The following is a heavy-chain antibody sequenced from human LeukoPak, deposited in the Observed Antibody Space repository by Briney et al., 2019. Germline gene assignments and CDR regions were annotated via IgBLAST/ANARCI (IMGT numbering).Heavy chain of an antibody. CDR2: INPNSGGT. J-gene: IGHJ4*02. CDR3: AREEHSSSWKGVDY. CDR1: GYTFTGYY. Sequence: GASVKVSCKASGYTFTGYYMHWVRQAPGQGLEWMGWINPNSGGTNYAQKFQGWVTMTRDTSISTAYMELSRLRSDDTAVYYCAREEHSSSWKGVDYWGQGTLVTVSS. V-gene: IGHV1-2*04. D-gene: IGHD6-13*01.